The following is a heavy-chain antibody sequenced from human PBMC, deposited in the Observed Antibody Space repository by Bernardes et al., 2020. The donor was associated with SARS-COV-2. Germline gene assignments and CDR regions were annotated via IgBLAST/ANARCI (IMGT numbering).Heavy chain of an antibody. V-gene: IGHV3-30-3*01. CDR1: GFIFSTYA. D-gene: IGHD1-26*01. Sequence: GGSLRLSCAASGFIFSTYAMHWVRQAPGKGLEWVAIISYDGTTKYKTDSLKGRFTISRDNSKNTLFLQMNSLTTEDTAVYYCAREWEDYTSSLFDYWGQGTLVTVSA. CDR2: ISYDGTTK. J-gene: IGHJ4*02. CDR3: AREWEDYTSSLFDY.